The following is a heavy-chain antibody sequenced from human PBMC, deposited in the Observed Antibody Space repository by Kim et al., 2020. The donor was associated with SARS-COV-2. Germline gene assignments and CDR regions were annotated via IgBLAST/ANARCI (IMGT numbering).Heavy chain of an antibody. D-gene: IGHD5-12*01. CDR1: GYTFTGYY. CDR2: INPNSGGT. CDR3: ARDLGGDGPWGIVATIYLRVGGSFDY. Sequence: ASVKVSCKASGYTFTGYYMHWVRQAPGQGLEWMGRINPNSGGTNYAQKFQGRVTMTRDTSISTAYMELSRLRSDDTAVYYCARDLGGDGPWGIVATIYLRVGGSFDYWGQGTLVTVSS. J-gene: IGHJ4*02. V-gene: IGHV1-2*06.